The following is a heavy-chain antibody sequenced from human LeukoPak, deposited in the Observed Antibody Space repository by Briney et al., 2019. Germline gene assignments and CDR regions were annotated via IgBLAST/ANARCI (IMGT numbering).Heavy chain of an antibody. Sequence: GRSLRLSCAASGFTFSSYGMHWVRQASGKGLEWVGRIRSKANSYATAYAASVKGRFTISRDDSKNTAYLQMNSLKTEDTAVYYCARGSLDYWGQGTLVTVSS. V-gene: IGHV3-73*01. J-gene: IGHJ4*02. D-gene: IGHD1-26*01. CDR3: ARGSLDY. CDR1: GFTFSSYG. CDR2: IRSKANSYAT.